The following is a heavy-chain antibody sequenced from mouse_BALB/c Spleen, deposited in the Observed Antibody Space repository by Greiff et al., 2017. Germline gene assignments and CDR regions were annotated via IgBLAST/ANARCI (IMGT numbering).Heavy chain of an antibody. J-gene: IGHJ2*01. Sequence: QVHVKQPGAELVKPGASVKLSCKASGYTFTSYYMYWVKQRPGQGLEWIGGINPSNGGTNFNEKFKSKATLTVDKSSSTAYMQLSSLTSEDTAVYYCARSDYGNYVMYFDYWGQGTTLTVSS. CDR1: GYTFTSYY. CDR2: INPSNGGT. CDR3: ARSDYGNYVMYFDY. V-gene: IGHV1S81*02. D-gene: IGHD2-1*01.